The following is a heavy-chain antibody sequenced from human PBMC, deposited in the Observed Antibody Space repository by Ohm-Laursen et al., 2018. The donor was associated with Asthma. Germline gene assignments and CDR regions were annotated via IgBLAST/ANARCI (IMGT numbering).Heavy chain of an antibody. J-gene: IGHJ6*02. V-gene: IGHV3-53*01. D-gene: IGHD2-2*03. CDR2: IYSGGST. CDR3: ARDGYCSSTSCYGDYYYGMDV. Sequence: SLRLSCTASGFTVSSNYMSWVRQAPGKGLEWVSVIYSGGSTYYADSVKGRFTISRDNSKNTLYLQMNSLRAEDTAVYYCARDGYCSSTSCYGDYYYGMDVWGQGTTVTVSS. CDR1: GFTVSSNY.